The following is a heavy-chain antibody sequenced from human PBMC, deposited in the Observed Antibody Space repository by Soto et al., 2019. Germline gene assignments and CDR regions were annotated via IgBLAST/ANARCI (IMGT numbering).Heavy chain of an antibody. Sequence: SETLSLTCTVSGGSISSYYWSWIRQPPGKGLEWIGYIYYSGSTNYNPSLKSRVTISVDTSKNQFSLKLSSVTAADTAVYYCARYKIYYYDSSGYYDAFDIWGQGXMVTVSS. D-gene: IGHD3-22*01. CDR2: IYYSGST. CDR3: ARYKIYYYDSSGYYDAFDI. CDR1: GGSISSYY. J-gene: IGHJ3*02. V-gene: IGHV4-59*01.